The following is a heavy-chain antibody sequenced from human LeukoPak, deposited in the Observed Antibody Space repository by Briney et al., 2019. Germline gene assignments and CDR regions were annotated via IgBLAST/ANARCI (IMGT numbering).Heavy chain of an antibody. CDR3: AKDTHPYYDFWSGYFFDY. CDR1: GFTFDDYA. Sequence: QTGGSLRLSCAASGFTFDDYAMHWVRQAPGKGLEWVSLISGDGGSTYYADSVKGRFTISRDNSKNSLYLQMNSLRTEDTALYYCAKDTHPYYDFWSGYFFDYWGQGTLVTVSS. J-gene: IGHJ4*02. D-gene: IGHD3-3*01. CDR2: ISGDGGST. V-gene: IGHV3-43*02.